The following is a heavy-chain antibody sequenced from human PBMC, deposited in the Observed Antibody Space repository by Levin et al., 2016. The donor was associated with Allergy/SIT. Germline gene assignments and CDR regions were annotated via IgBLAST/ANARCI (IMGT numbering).Heavy chain of an antibody. CDR1: GGSISSGSYY. D-gene: IGHD3-22*01. CDR2: IYTSGST. J-gene: IGHJ4*02. V-gene: IGHV4-61*02. CDR3: ARDGDSSGYYSYYFDY. Sequence: SETLSLTCTVSGGSISSGSYYWSWIRQPAGKGLEWIGRIYTSGSTNYNPSLKSRVTISVDTSKNQFSLKLSSVTAADTAVYYCARDGDSSGYYSYYFDYWGQGTLVTVSS.